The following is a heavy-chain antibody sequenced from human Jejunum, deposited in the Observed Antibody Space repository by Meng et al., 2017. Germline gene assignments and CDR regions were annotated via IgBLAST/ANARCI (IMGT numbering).Heavy chain of an antibody. V-gene: IGHV3-23*01. CDR1: GFTLSDYA. CDR3: AKDRLAGSTGTDY. CDR2: ITPSGVST. J-gene: IGHJ4*02. Sequence: GESLKISCAASGFTLSDYAMNWVRQSPGKWLEWVSTITPSGVSTYYADSVKGRFTISKDNSKNTLYLQMNSLRAEDTAVYFCAKDRLAGSTGTDYWGQGTLVTVSS. D-gene: IGHD4-11*01.